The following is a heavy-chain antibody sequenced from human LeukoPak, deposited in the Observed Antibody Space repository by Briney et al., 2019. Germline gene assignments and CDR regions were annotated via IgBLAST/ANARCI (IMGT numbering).Heavy chain of an antibody. CDR2: IYYSGST. CDR3: ARQLWFGELATSGGLDV. D-gene: IGHD3-10*01. V-gene: IGHV4-39*01. J-gene: IGHJ6*04. Sequence: SETLSLTCTVSGGSISSSSYYWGWIRQPPGKGLEWIGSIYYSGSTYYNPSLKSRVTISVDTSKYQFSLKLSSVTAADTAVYYCARQLWFGELATSGGLDVWGKGTTVTISS. CDR1: GGSISSSSYY.